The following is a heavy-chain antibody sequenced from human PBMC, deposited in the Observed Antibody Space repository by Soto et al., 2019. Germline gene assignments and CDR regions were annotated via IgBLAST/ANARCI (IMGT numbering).Heavy chain of an antibody. CDR1: EITLNIYW. CDR2: INPESTTL. J-gene: IGHJ4*02. CDR3: AKDYGDFEFIDY. V-gene: IGHV3-74*01. D-gene: IGHD4-17*01. Sequence: SLRLSCTASEITLNIYWMHWIRQAPGKGLVWVSRINPESTTLTYADSVKGRFTISRDNSKNTLYLQMNSLRAEDTAVYYCAKDYGDFEFIDYWGQGTLVTVSS.